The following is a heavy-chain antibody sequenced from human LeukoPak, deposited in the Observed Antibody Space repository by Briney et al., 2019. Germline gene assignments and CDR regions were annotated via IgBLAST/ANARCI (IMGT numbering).Heavy chain of an antibody. CDR1: GFTFSSYW. J-gene: IGHJ3*02. CDR3: ARDRVPATAYDAFDI. D-gene: IGHD2-2*01. CDR2: IKQDGSEK. V-gene: IGHV3-7*01. Sequence: PGGSLRLSCAASGFTFSSYWMSWVRQAPGKGLEWVANIKQDGSEKYYVDSVKGRFTISRDNAKNSLYLQMNSLRAEDTAVYYCARDRVPATAYDAFDIWGQGTMVTVSS.